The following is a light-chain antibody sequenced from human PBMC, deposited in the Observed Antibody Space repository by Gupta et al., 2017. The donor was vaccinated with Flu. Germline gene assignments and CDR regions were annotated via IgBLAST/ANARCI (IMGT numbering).Light chain of an antibody. CDR2: ENS. V-gene: IGLV1-51*01. J-gene: IGLJ2*01. CDR1: SSKIENHG. CDR3: GTWDSSRSAGV. Sequence: VTNPAAGGSSKIENHGVSWYQQFPGAAPKLLIYENSKRPSGVPYRFSGSKSGTSATVAIIGLQTGEEADYYCGTWDSSRSAGVFGGGTKVTVL.